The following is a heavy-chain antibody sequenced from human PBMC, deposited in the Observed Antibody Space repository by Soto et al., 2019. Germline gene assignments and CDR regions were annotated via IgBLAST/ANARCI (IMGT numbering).Heavy chain of an antibody. Sequence: QVQLVQSGGEVKRPGASVNVSCKASGYIYTTYGISWVRQAPGQGLEWLGWVSTYNGNTNYAQKFRGRVTMTTDKSTTTAYMELRRLRSDDTAGYYCARHHSDMVRGALDRWGQGTLVTVSS. D-gene: IGHD3-10*01. CDR2: VSTYNGNT. CDR3: ARHHSDMVRGALDR. V-gene: IGHV1-18*01. J-gene: IGHJ5*02. CDR1: GYIYTTYG.